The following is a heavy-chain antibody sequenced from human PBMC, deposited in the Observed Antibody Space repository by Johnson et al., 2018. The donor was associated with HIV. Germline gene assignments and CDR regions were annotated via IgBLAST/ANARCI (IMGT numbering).Heavy chain of an antibody. Sequence: VESGGGLVKPGGSLRLSCAASGFIFSVYWMSWVRQAPGKGLEWVANIKQDGSEKYYVDSVKGRFTISRDNAKNSLSLQMNSLRAEDTAVYYCAIVGGGSFHAFDIWGQGTMVTVSS. J-gene: IGHJ3*02. CDR2: IKQDGSEK. CDR3: AIVGGGSFHAFDI. CDR1: GFIFSVYW. D-gene: IGHD1-26*01. V-gene: IGHV3-7*05.